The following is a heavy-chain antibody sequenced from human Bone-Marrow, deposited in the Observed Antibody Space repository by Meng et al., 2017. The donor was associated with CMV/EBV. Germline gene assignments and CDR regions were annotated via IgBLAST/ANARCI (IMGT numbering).Heavy chain of an antibody. V-gene: IGHV4-38-2*02. J-gene: IGHJ5*02. Sequence: SETLSLTCTVSGYSISSGYYWGWIRQPPGKGLEWIGSIYHSGSTYYNPSLKSRVTISINTSKNQFSLKLSSVTAADTAVYYCARHVWFQLNWFDPWGQGTLATVSS. CDR3: ARHVWFQLNWFDP. CDR2: IYHSGST. D-gene: IGHD5-18*01. CDR1: GYSISSGYY.